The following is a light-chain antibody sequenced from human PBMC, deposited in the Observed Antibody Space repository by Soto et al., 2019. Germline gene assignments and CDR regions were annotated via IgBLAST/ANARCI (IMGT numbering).Light chain of an antibody. CDR2: KTS. J-gene: IGKJ4*01. CDR1: QSIDSW. V-gene: IGKV1-5*03. Sequence: DIQMTQSPSTLSASVGDRVTITCRASQSIDSWLAWYQQKPGKAPKLLIYKTSNLESGVPSRFSGSGSGTEFSLTISSLQPDDFATYYCQQYKSFSLTFRGGTKVDIK. CDR3: QQYKSFSLT.